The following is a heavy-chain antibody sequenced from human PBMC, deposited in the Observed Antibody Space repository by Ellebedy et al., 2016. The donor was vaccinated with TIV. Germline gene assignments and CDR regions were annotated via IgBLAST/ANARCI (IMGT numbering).Heavy chain of an antibody. J-gene: IGHJ4*02. D-gene: IGHD4-11*01. Sequence: GGSLRLSXAASGFTFSSYGMHWVRQAPGKGLEWVAVISYDGSNKYYADSVKGRFTISRDNSKNTLYLQMNSLRAEDTAVYYCAKGADYSHIYDYWGQGTLVTVSS. CDR3: AKGADYSHIYDY. CDR1: GFTFSSYG. V-gene: IGHV3-30*18. CDR2: ISYDGSNK.